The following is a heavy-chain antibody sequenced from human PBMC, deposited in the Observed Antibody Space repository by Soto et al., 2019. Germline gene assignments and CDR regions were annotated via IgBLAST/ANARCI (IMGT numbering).Heavy chain of an antibody. Sequence: PSETLSLTCTLSGGSISSYYWSWIRRPPGKGLEWLGYVYSSGATNYNPSLKSRVTISVDTSKNQFSLKLTSVTAADTAVYYCARHPAYCSGGICHTDYWGQGTLVTVSS. D-gene: IGHD2-15*01. V-gene: IGHV4-59*08. CDR3: ARHPAYCSGGICHTDY. CDR2: VYSSGAT. CDR1: GGSISSYY. J-gene: IGHJ4*02.